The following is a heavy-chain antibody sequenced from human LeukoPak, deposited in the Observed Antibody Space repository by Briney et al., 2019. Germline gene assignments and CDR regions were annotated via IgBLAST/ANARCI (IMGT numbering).Heavy chain of an antibody. V-gene: IGHV4-39*07. CDR1: GGSINSSSYY. Sequence: SETLSLTCTVSGGSINSSSYYWGWLRQPPGKGLEWIGSTYYSSSTYYNPALNSRVTISVDTSKNQFSLKLSSVTATDTAVYYWARLSRIAAAGGGNYYYYYYMDVWGKGTTVTVSS. CDR3: ARLSRIAAAGGGNYYYYYYMDV. D-gene: IGHD6-13*01. J-gene: IGHJ6*03. CDR2: TYYSSST.